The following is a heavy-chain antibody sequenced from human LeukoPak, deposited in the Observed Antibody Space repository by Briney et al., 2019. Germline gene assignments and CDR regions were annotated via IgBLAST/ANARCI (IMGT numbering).Heavy chain of an antibody. J-gene: IGHJ3*02. Sequence: SETLSLTCAVSSDSISSGGYSWSWIRQPPGKGLEWIGYIYHSGSTYYNPSLKSRVTISVDRSKNQFSLKLSSVTAADTAVYYCAGGAFLSSYDALDIWGQGTMVTVSS. CDR1: SDSISSGGYS. CDR2: IYHSGST. D-gene: IGHD3-16*02. V-gene: IGHV4-30-2*01. CDR3: AGGAFLSSYDALDI.